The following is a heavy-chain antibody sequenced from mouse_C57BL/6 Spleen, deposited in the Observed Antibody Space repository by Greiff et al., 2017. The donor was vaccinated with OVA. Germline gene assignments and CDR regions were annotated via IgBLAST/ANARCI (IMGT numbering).Heavy chain of an antibody. V-gene: IGHV1-72*01. Sequence: VQLQQPGAELVKPGASVKLSCKASGYTFTSYWMPWVKQRPGRGLEWIGRIDPISGGTKYNEKFKSKATLTVDKTSSTAYMKLSSLTSEDSAVYYCARGEGSAWFAYWGQGTLVTVSA. CDR2: IDPISGGT. CDR1: GYTFTSYW. J-gene: IGHJ3*01. CDR3: ARGEGSAWFAY.